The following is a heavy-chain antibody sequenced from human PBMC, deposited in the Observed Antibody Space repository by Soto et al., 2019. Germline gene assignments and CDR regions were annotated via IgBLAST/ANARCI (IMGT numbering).Heavy chain of an antibody. CDR3: ARDVDERLTGYYIPFDY. V-gene: IGHV1-18*01. D-gene: IGHD3-9*01. CDR1: DYTFASYG. CDR2: ISAYTGNT. J-gene: IGHJ4*02. Sequence: GASVKVSCKASDYTFASYGVRWVRQAPGRGLEWMGWISAYTGNTNYAQKFQGRVTLTTDTSTTTAYMELRSLTSDDTAVYYCARDVDERLTGYYIPFDYWGQGTQVTVSS.